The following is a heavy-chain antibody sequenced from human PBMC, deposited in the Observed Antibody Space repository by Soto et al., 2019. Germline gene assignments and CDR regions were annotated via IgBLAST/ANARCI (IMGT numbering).Heavy chain of an antibody. CDR2: IIPIFGTA. V-gene: IGHV1-69*06. J-gene: IGHJ6*02. D-gene: IGHD3-9*01. CDR1: GGTFSSYA. CDR3: AREPRRAYDILTGYYMGYYYYGMDV. Sequence: SSVKVSCKASGGTFSSYAISWVRQAPGQGLEWMGGIIPIFGTANYAQKFQGRVTITADKSTSTAYMELSSLRSEDTAVYYCAREPRRAYDILTGYYMGYYYYGMDVWGQGTTVTGSS.